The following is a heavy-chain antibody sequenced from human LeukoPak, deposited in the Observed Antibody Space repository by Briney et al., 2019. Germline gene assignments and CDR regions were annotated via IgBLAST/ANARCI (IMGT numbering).Heavy chain of an antibody. CDR1: GFTFSDYY. J-gene: IGHJ4*02. CDR3: ARFRWELPYDY. CDR2: ISSSGSTI. V-gene: IGHV3-11*01. D-gene: IGHD1-26*01. Sequence: PGGSLRLSCAASGFTFSDYYMSWIRQAPGKGLEWVSYISSSGSTIYYADSVKGRFTISRDNAKNSLYLQMNSLRGEDTAEYYCARFRWELPYDYWGQGTLVTVSS.